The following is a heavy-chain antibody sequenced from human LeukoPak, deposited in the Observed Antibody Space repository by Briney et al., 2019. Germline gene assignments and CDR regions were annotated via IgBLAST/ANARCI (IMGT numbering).Heavy chain of an antibody. CDR2: INHSGST. CDR1: GGSFSGYY. Sequence: SETLSLTCAVYGGSFSGYYWSWIRQPPGKGLEWIGEINHSGSTNNNPSLKNRVTISIDTSKNQFSLKLSSVTAADTAVYYCARSRSSSWYYWFDPWGQGTLVTVSS. D-gene: IGHD6-13*01. CDR3: ARSRSSSWYYWFDP. V-gene: IGHV4-34*01. J-gene: IGHJ5*02.